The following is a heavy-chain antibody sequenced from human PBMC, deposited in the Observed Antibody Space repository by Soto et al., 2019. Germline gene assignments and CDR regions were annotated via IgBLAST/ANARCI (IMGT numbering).Heavy chain of an antibody. V-gene: IGHV1-3*01. CDR1: GYTFTSYA. Sequence: ASVKVSCKASGYTFTSYAMHWVRQAPGQRLEWMGWINAGNGNTKYSQKFQGRVTITRDTSASTAYMELSSLRSEDTAVYYCARERYDFWSGYPGGNWGRGTLVTVSS. D-gene: IGHD3-3*01. CDR2: INAGNGNT. J-gene: IGHJ4*02. CDR3: ARERYDFWSGYPGGN.